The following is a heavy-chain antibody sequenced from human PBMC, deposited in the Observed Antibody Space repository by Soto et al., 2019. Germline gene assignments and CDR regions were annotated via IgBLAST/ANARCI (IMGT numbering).Heavy chain of an antibody. Sequence: SETLSLTCAVSGGSISSGGYSWSWIRQPPGKGLEWIGYIYHSGSTYYNPSLKSRVTISVDRSKNQFSLKLSSVTAADTAVYYCARVGNRGHDWKPGYFDYWGQGTLVTVSS. CDR1: GGSISSGGYS. J-gene: IGHJ4*02. CDR3: ARVGNRGHDWKPGYFDY. CDR2: IYHSGST. V-gene: IGHV4-30-2*01. D-gene: IGHD1-1*01.